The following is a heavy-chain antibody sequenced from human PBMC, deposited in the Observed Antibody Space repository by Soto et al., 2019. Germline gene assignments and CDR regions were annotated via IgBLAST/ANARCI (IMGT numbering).Heavy chain of an antibody. J-gene: IGHJ4*02. V-gene: IGHV3-23*01. D-gene: IGHD2-8*01. Sequence: EVQLLESGGGLVQPGGSLRLTCAASGFTFSSYAISWIRLSPGKGLEWVSVISGGGHNPYYTPPVKGRFTISRDDFKNTLYLQMNSLRTEDTAMYYCAKVRDFVVLPAGILDYWGPGTLVTVSS. CDR3: AKVRDFVVLPAGILDY. CDR2: ISGGGHNP. CDR1: GFTFSSYA.